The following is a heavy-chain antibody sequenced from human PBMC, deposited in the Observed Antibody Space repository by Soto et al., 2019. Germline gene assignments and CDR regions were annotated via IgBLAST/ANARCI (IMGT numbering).Heavy chain of an antibody. D-gene: IGHD2-2*01. V-gene: IGHV1-69*01. CDR1: GGTFGSYA. Sequence: QVQLVQSGAEVKKPGSSVKVSCKASGGTFGSYAISWVRQDPGQGLEWMGGIIPIPGTANYAQKFQGRVTIAADASTSTAYMELSSLRSEDTAVYYCARSQGSSTSLEIYYYYYYGMDVWGQGTTVTVSS. CDR3: ARSQGSSTSLEIYYYYYYGMDV. J-gene: IGHJ6*02. CDR2: IIPIPGTA.